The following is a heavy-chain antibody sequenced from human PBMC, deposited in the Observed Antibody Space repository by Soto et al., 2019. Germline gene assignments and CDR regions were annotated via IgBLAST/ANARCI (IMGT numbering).Heavy chain of an antibody. D-gene: IGHD5-12*01. J-gene: IGHJ6*02. V-gene: IGHV1-8*01. CDR3: ARDGGPSGYDSYYYYGMDV. CDR2: MKPNSGNT. CDR1: GYTFTSYD. Sequence: QVQLVQSGAEVKKPGASVKVSCKASGYTFTSYDINWVRQATGQGLEWMGWMKPNSGNTGYAQKFQGRVTMTRNTSISTAYMELSSLRSEDTAVYYGARDGGPSGYDSYYYYGMDVWGQGTTVTVSS.